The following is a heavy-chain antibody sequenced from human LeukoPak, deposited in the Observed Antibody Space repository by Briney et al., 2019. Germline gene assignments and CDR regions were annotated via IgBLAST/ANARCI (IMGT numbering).Heavy chain of an antibody. CDR1: GFTFSSYS. D-gene: IGHD2-15*01. CDR3: AKDLVVVAAEYYFDY. CDR2: ISSSSSTI. J-gene: IGHJ4*02. V-gene: IGHV3-48*01. Sequence: GGSLRLSCAASGFTFSSYSMNWVRQAPGKGLEWVSYISSSSSTIYYADSVKGRFTISRDNAKNSLYLQMNSLRAEDTAVYYCAKDLVVVAAEYYFDYWGQGTLVTVSS.